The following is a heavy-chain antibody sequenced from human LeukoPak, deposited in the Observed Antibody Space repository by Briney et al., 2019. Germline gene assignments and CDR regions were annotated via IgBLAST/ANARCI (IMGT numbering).Heavy chain of an antibody. CDR3: AKDIDPDYYDSRLSYYYYGMDV. Sequence: GGSLRLSCAASGFTFDDYAMHWVRQAPGKGLEWVSLISWDGGSTYYADSVKGRFTISRDNSKNSLYLQMNSLRAEGTALYYCAKDIDPDYYDSRLSYYYYGMDVWGQGTTVTVSS. CDR1: GFTFDDYA. J-gene: IGHJ6*02. CDR2: ISWDGGST. D-gene: IGHD3-22*01. V-gene: IGHV3-43D*03.